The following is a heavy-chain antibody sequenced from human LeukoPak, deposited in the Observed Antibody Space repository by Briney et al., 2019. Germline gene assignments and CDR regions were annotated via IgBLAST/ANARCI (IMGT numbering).Heavy chain of an antibody. Sequence: ASVKVSFTASGGTFSSYAISWVRQAPGQGLEWMGGIIPIFGTANYAQKFQGRVTITADESTSTAYMELSSLRSEDTAVYYCARPYYYDSNWFDPWGQVTLVTVSS. CDR3: ARPYYYDSNWFDP. D-gene: IGHD3-22*01. J-gene: IGHJ5*02. V-gene: IGHV1-69*13. CDR1: GGTFSSYA. CDR2: IIPIFGTA.